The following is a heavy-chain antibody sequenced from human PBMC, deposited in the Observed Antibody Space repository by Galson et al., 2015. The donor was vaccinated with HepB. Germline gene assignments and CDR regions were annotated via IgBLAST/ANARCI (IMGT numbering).Heavy chain of an antibody. CDR2: ISGSGGST. V-gene: IGHV3-23*01. J-gene: IGHJ4*02. CDR1: GFTFSSYA. D-gene: IGHD6-19*01. CDR3: AKDVGPSGWDATGFDY. Sequence: SLRLSCAASGFTFSSYAMSWVRQAPGKGLEWVSVISGSGGSTYYADSVKGRFTISRDDSKNTLYLQMNSLRAEDTAVYYCAKDVGPSGWDATGFDYWGQGTLVTVSS.